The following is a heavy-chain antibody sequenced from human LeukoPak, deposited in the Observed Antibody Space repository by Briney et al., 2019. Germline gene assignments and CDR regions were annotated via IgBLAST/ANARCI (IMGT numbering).Heavy chain of an antibody. CDR2: IYYDGNNK. CDR1: GFTFSDHG. CDR3: SRGGWPTAGTPRLDV. V-gene: IGHV3-33*01. J-gene: IGHJ6*02. D-gene: IGHD6-13*01. Sequence: GGSLRLSCEASGFTFSDHGIHWVRHTPGKGLEWLAIIYYDGNNKYYADSAKGRFTISRDNPKNTAYLQMNSLRVDDTAVYYSSRGGWPTAGTPRLDVWGQGTTVAVSS.